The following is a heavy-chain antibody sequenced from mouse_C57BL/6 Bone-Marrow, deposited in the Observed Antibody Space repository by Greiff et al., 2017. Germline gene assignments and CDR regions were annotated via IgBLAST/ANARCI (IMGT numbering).Heavy chain of an antibody. CDR3: SYYSNYVWYAMDY. D-gene: IGHD2-5*01. CDR2: IDPENGDT. J-gene: IGHJ4*01. CDR1: GFNIKDDY. Sequence: VQLKQSGAELVRPGASVKLSCTASGFNIKDDYMHWVKQRPEQGLEWIGWIDPENGDTEYASKFQGKATITADTSSNTAYLQLSSLTSEDTAVYYCSYYSNYVWYAMDYWGQGTSVTVSS. V-gene: IGHV14-4*01.